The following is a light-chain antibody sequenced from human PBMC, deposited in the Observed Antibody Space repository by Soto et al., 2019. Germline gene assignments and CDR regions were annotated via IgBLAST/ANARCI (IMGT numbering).Light chain of an antibody. Sequence: QSVLTQPPSASGSPGQSVAISCTGTSSDVGGYNYVYWYQQLPGTAPKLLIYYNNQRPSGVPDRFSGSKSGTSASLAISGLRSEDEADYYCATWDDSLSGYVFGTGTKVTVL. V-gene: IGLV1-47*02. CDR1: SSDVGGYNY. CDR2: YNN. J-gene: IGLJ1*01. CDR3: ATWDDSLSGYV.